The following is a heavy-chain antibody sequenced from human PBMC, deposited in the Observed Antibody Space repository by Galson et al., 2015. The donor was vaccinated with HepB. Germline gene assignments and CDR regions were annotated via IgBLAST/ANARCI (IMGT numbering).Heavy chain of an antibody. CDR2: IIPIFGTA. CDR1: GGTFSSYA. D-gene: IGHD1-26*01. Sequence: SVKVSCKASGGTFSSYAISWVRQAPGQGLEWMGGIIPIFGTANYAQKFQGRVTITADKSTSTAYMELSSLRSEDTAVYYCARDSGNGPYYFDYWGQGTLVTVSS. J-gene: IGHJ4*02. CDR3: ARDSGNGPYYFDY. V-gene: IGHV1-69*06.